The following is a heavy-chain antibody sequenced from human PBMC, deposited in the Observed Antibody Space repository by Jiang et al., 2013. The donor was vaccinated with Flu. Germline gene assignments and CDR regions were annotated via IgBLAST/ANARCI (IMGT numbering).Heavy chain of an antibody. D-gene: IGHD7-27*01. J-gene: IGHJ4*02. V-gene: IGHV4-59*02. CDR1: GGSVTNDY. CDR3: ARDLGREGGYDY. Sequence: PGLVRPSETLSLTCTVSGGSVTNDYWSWIRQPPGKGPEWIGFISPSGGTTYNPSLQSRVTISRDTSTNQLSLKLRSVTAVDTAMYYCARDLGREGGYDYWGQGTLVTVSS. CDR2: ISPSGGT.